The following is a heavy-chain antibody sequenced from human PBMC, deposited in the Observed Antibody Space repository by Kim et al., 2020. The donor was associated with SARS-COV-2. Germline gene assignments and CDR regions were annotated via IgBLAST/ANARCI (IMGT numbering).Heavy chain of an antibody. D-gene: IGHD2-15*01. CDR1: GFTFSSYE. V-gene: IGHV3-48*03. CDR2: ISSSGSTI. J-gene: IGHJ4*02. CDR3: ARELCSGGSCYPPGVDY. Sequence: GGSLRLSCAASGFTFSSYEMNWVRQAPGKGLEWVSYISSSGSTIYYADSVKGRFTISRDNAKNSLYLQMNSLRAEDTAVYYCARELCSGGSCYPPGVDYWGQGTLVTVSS.